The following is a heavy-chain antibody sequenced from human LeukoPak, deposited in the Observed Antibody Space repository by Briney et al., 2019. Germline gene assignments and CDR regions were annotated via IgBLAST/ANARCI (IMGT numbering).Heavy chain of an antibody. J-gene: IGHJ4*02. CDR1: GGSFSGYY. Sequence: SETLSLTCAVYGGSFSGYYWSWVRQPPGKGLEWIGEINHSGSTNDNPSLKSRVTISVDTSKNQFSLKLSSVTAAATAVYYCASAETMVRGVRGYWGQGPLVPVSS. D-gene: IGHD3-10*01. CDR2: INHSGST. CDR3: ASAETMVRGVRGY. V-gene: IGHV4-34*01.